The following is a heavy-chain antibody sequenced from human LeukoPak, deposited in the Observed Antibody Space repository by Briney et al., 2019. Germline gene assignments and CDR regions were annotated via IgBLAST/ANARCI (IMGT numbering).Heavy chain of an antibody. CDR3: AKQLGYCSDGSCYFPY. CDR2: ISNNGGYT. D-gene: IGHD2-15*01. V-gene: IGHV3-23*01. J-gene: IGHJ4*02. Sequence: GGSLRISCAASGFTFSSSAMSWVRQAPGKGLEWVSAISNNGGYTYYADSVQGRFTISRDNSKSTLCLQMNSLRAEDTAVYYCAKQLGYCSDGSCYFPYWGQGTLVTVSS. CDR1: GFTFSSSA.